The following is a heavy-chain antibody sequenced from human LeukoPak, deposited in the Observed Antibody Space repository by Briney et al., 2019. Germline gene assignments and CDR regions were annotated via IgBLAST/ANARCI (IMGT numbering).Heavy chain of an antibody. CDR3: ARDRRGYSGYDWYYYYGMDV. V-gene: IGHV1-69*13. D-gene: IGHD5-12*01. J-gene: IGHJ6*02. Sequence: ASVKVSCKASGGTFSNYAISWVRQAPGQGLEWMGGIIPIFGTANYAQKFQGRVTITADESTSTAYMELSSLRSEDTAVYYCARDRRGYSGYDWYYYYGMDVWGQGTTVTVSS. CDR2: IIPIFGTA. CDR1: GGTFSNYA.